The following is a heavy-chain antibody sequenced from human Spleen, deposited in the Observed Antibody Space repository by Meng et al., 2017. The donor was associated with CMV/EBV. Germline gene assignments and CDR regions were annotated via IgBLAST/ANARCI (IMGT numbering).Heavy chain of an antibody. Sequence: GESLKISCTVSGFNFMSYTMNWVRQAPGKGLEWVSGIAGSDDEMYYADSVKGRFTISRDNSKNSLYLQMNSLRTEDTALYYCAKDLRRYYYYGMDVWGQGTTVTVSS. CDR3: AKDLRRYYYYGMDV. J-gene: IGHJ6*02. CDR2: IAGSDDEM. D-gene: IGHD5-12*01. CDR1: GFNFMSYT. V-gene: IGHV3-43*02.